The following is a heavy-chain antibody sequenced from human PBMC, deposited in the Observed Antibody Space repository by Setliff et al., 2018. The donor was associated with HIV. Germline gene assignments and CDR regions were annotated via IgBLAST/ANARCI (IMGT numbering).Heavy chain of an antibody. D-gene: IGHD3-22*01. CDR1: GFVFRAYA. CDR2: ISNDGDII. V-gene: IGHV3-30*04. Sequence: GGSLRLSCEVSGFVFRAYAMHWVRQAPGKGLEWVALISNDGDIIYYADSVKGRFTISRDNAKNTLYLQMNSLKAEDTAVYYCARAYNVYDYRFDSSGYDYWGQGTLVTVSS. J-gene: IGHJ4*02. CDR3: ARAYNVYDYRFDSSGYDY.